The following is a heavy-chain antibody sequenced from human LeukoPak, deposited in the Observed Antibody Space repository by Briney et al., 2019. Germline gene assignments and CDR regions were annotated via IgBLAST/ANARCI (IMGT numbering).Heavy chain of an antibody. V-gene: IGHV3-7*01. CDR1: GLTFSSYG. D-gene: IGHD2-2*01. CDR2: IKQDGSEK. J-gene: IGHJ6*03. CDR3: ARVGCSSTSCPYYYYYMDV. Sequence: PGGSPRLSCAASGLTFSSYGMSWVRQAPGKGLEWVANIKQDGSEKYYVDSVKGRFTISRDNAKNSLYLQMNSLRAEDTAVYYCARVGCSSTSCPYYYYYMDVWGKGTTVTISS.